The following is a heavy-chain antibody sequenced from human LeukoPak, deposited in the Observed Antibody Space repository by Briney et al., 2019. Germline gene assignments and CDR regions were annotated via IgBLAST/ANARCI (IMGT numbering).Heavy chain of an antibody. CDR2: INKEGREM. J-gene: IGHJ2*01. D-gene: IGHD3-22*01. Sequence: VRSLRLSCAASGFTFSNYWMSWVRQAPGKGLEWLANINKEGREMYYVDSVKGRFTISRDNGKNSLYLQINSLRADDTAVYYCARDQGSMIVVRTTKWYFDLWGRGTLVTVSS. CDR1: GFTFSNYW. V-gene: IGHV3-7*01. CDR3: ARDQGSMIVVRTTKWYFDL.